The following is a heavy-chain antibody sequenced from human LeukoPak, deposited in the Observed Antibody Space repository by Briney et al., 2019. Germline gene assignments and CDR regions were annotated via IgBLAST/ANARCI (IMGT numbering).Heavy chain of an antibody. CDR3: ARSNFPFDY. D-gene: IGHD5-24*01. CDR2: INSDGSST. CDR1: GFTFSSYW. V-gene: IGHV3-74*01. Sequence: GGSLRLSCAASGFTFSSYWMHWVRQVPGKGLVWVSRINSDGSSTNYADSVKGRFTISRVSAKNTVYLQMNSLRAEDTGVYYCARSNFPFDYWGQGTLVTVSS. J-gene: IGHJ4*02.